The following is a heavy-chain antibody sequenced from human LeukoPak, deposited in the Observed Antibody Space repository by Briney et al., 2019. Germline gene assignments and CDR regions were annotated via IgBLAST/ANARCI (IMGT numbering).Heavy chain of an antibody. CDR1: GYTFTHHG. CDR2: ISAHNGDT. V-gene: IGHV1-18*01. J-gene: IGHJ2*01. Sequence: ASVKVSCKASGYTFTHHGIAWVRQAPGQGLEWMGWISAHNGDTIYAQKVQGRVTMTTDTSTTTAYMELRSLTSDYTALYYCARDPSNTSGRYQYFDLWGRGTLVTVSS. D-gene: IGHD6-19*01. CDR3: ARDPSNTSGRYQYFDL.